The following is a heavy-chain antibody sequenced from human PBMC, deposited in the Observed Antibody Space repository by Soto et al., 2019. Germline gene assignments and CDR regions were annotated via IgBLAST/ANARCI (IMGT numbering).Heavy chain of an antibody. CDR1: SGSITSSNW. CDR3: ARVGYCSSTNCYSEDYYSYMDV. D-gene: IGHD2-2*01. Sequence: SETLSLACAVSSGSITSSNWWSWVRQPPGKGLEWIGEIYHGGSTIYSPSLKSRVTISVDKSKNQFSLKLSSVTAADTAVYYCARVGYCSSTNCYSEDYYSYMDVWGKGTPVTVSS. V-gene: IGHV4-4*02. J-gene: IGHJ6*03. CDR2: IYHGGST.